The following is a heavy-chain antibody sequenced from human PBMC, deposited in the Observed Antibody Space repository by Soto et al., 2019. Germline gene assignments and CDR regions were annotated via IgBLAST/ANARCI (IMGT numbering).Heavy chain of an antibody. V-gene: IGHV4-31*03. CDR2: IYYSGST. CDR3: ARAADSLVLEGFDY. D-gene: IGHD2-8*02. J-gene: IGHJ4*02. Sequence: PSETLSLTCSVSGGSISSGGYYWGWIRQHPGKGLEWIGYIYYSGSTDYNPSLKSRITISIDTSKNQFSLKLSSVTAADTAVYYCARAADSLVLEGFDYWGQGTLVTVSS. CDR1: GGSISSGGYY.